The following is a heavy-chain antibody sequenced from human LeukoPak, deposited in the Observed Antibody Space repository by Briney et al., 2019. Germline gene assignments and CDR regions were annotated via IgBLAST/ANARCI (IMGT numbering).Heavy chain of an antibody. Sequence: GASVKVSCKASGGTFSSYAISWVRQAPGQGLEWMGRIIPILGIANYAQKFQGRVTITADKSTSTAYMELSSLRSEDTAVYYCARAFGGWYDGPFDYWGQGTLVTVSS. CDR1: GGTFSSYA. CDR2: IIPILGIA. CDR3: ARAFGGWYDGPFDY. V-gene: IGHV1-69*04. J-gene: IGHJ4*02. D-gene: IGHD6-19*01.